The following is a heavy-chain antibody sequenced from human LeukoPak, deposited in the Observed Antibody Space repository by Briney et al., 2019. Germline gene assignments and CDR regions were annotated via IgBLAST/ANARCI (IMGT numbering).Heavy chain of an antibody. CDR2: ISAYNGNT. D-gene: IGHD3-10*01. J-gene: IGHJ6*02. CDR3: ARDYGGSGAKYYYYGMDV. Sequence: ASVKVSCKASGYTFTSYGISWVRQSPGQGLEWMGWISAYNGNTNYAQKFQGRVTMTRDTSISTAYMELSRLRSDDTAVYYCARDYGGSGAKYYYYGMDVWGQGTTVTVSS. CDR1: GYTFTSYG. V-gene: IGHV1-18*01.